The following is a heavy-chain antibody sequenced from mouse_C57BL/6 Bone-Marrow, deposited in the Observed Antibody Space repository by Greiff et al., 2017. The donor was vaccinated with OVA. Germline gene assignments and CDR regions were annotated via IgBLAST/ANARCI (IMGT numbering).Heavy chain of an antibody. CDR3: ALLITTVVRGDYYAMDY. Sequence: QVQLQQSGAELAKPGASVKLSCKASGYTFTSYWMHWVKQRPGQGLEWIGYINPSSGYTKYNQKFKDKATLTADKSSSTAYMQLSSLTYEDSAVYYCALLITTVVRGDYYAMDYWGQGTSVTVSS. J-gene: IGHJ4*01. V-gene: IGHV1-7*01. CDR2: INPSSGYT. D-gene: IGHD1-1*01. CDR1: GYTFTSYW.